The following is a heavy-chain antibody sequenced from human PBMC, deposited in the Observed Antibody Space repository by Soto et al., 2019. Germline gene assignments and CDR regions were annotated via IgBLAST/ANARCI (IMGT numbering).Heavy chain of an antibody. Sequence: SETLSLTCAVYGGSFSGYYWSWIRQPPGKGLEWIGEINHSGSTNYNPSLKSRVTISVDTSKNQFSLKLSSVTAADTAVYYCARDAYGSTVGYWGQGTLVTVSS. V-gene: IGHV4-34*01. CDR2: INHSGST. CDR3: ARDAYGSTVGY. CDR1: GGSFSGYY. J-gene: IGHJ4*02. D-gene: IGHD3-10*01.